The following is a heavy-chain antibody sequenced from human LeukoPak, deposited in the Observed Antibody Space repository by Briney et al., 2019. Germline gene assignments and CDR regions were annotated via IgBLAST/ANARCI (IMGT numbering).Heavy chain of an antibody. J-gene: IGHJ4*02. CDR2: IRYDGSNK. D-gene: IGHD6-6*01. CDR1: GFTFSSYG. Sequence: GGSLRLSCAASGFTFSSYGMHWVRQAPGKGLEWVAFIRYDGSNKYYADSVKGRFTISRDNSKDTLYLQMNSLRAEDTAVYYCAKDQIAAFDYWGQGTLVTVSS. CDR3: AKDQIAAFDY. V-gene: IGHV3-30*02.